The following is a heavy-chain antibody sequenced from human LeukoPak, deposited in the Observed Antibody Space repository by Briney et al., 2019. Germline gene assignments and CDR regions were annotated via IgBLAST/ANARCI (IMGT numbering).Heavy chain of an antibody. J-gene: IGHJ3*02. V-gene: IGHV3-23*01. D-gene: IGHD3-3*01. CDR1: GFTFSRYW. Sequence: GGSLRLSCAGSGFTFSRYWMSWVRQAPGKGLEWVSGISGSGGGTYYADSVKGRFTISRDTSKNTLYLQMNSLRDEDTAVYYCAKSPIHDFWSGRDDEAFDIWGQGTMVTVSS. CDR2: ISGSGGGT. CDR3: AKSPIHDFWSGRDDEAFDI.